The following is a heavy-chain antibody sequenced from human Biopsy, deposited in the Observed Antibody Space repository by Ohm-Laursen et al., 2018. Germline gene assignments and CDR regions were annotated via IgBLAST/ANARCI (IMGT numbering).Heavy chain of an antibody. CDR3: VREPKTGTAEGWFFDL. Sequence: PSETLSLTCSVSGASVKTSGYFWAWIRQRPGKGLEWIGYISYNERTHYNPSLTSRLAISFDTSNNRISLQLRSVSVADTAVYYCVREPKTGTAEGWFFDLWGRGSPVTFPS. CDR1: GASVKTSGYF. V-gene: IGHV4-31*02. D-gene: IGHD3-9*01. J-gene: IGHJ2*01. CDR2: ISYNERT.